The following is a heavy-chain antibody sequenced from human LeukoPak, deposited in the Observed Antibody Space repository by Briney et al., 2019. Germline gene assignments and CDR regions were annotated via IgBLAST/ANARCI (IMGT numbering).Heavy chain of an antibody. V-gene: IGHV3-48*02. CDR2: ISSSSSTI. D-gene: IGHD3-3*01. CDR3: ARDRGYDFWSGYYGFDY. J-gene: IGHJ4*02. CDR1: GFTFSSYS. Sequence: GGSLRLSCAAPGFTFSSYSMNWVRQAPGKGLEWVSYISSSSSTIYYADPVKGRFTISRDNAKNSLYLQMNSLRDEDTAVYYCARDRGYDFWSGYYGFDYWGQGTLVTVSS.